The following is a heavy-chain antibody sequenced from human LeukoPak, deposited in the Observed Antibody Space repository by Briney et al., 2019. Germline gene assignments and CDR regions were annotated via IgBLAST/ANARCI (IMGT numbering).Heavy chain of an antibody. CDR2: INWKGDRT. D-gene: IGHD1-26*01. CDR1: GFTFDDYG. Sequence: GGSLRLSCAASGFTFDDYGMSWVRQVAGKGLEWVSTINWKGDRTYYVDSVKGRFTISRDNAKNTLYLQMNSLRAEDTAVYYCATPRGSGSYLAFDYWGQGTLVTVSS. V-gene: IGHV3-20*04. J-gene: IGHJ4*02. CDR3: ATPRGSGSYLAFDY.